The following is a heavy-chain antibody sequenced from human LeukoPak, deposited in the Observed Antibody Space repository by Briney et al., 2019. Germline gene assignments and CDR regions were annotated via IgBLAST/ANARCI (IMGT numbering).Heavy chain of an antibody. CDR3: AKRWDILTGYPTDY. J-gene: IGHJ4*02. D-gene: IGHD3-9*01. Sequence: PGGSLRLSCAASGFTFSSYAMSWVRQAPGKGLEWVSAISGSGGSTYYADSVKGRFTISRDNSKNTLYLQMNSLRAEDTAVYYCAKRWDILTGYPTDYWGQGTLVTVSS. CDR1: GFTFSSYA. CDR2: ISGSGGST. V-gene: IGHV3-23*01.